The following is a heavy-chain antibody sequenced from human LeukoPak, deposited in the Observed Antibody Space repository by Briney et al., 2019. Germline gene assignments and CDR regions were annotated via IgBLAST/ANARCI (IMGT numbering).Heavy chain of an antibody. CDR2: IYPGDSDT. J-gene: IGHJ5*02. CDR3: ARRGSSWSDNSLPWFDP. CDR1: GYSFTSYW. D-gene: IGHD4-23*01. V-gene: IGHV5-51*01. Sequence: GESLKISCKGSGYSFTSYWIGWVRQMPGKGLEWMGIIYPGDSDTRYSPSFQGQVTISADKSISTAYLQWSSLKASDTAMYYCARRGSSWSDNSLPWFDPWGQGTLVTVSS.